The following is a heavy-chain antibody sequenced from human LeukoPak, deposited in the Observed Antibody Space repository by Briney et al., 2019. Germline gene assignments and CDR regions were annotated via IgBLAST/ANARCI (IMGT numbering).Heavy chain of an antibody. CDR3: ARDYPSYGGNDLGY. D-gene: IGHD4-23*01. J-gene: IGHJ4*02. V-gene: IGHV3-23*01. CDR2: ISGSGGDT. CDR1: GFTFSNFP. Sequence: GGSLRLSCAASGFTFSNFPMTWVRQAPGKGLEAFSSISGSGGDTYYKDSVKGRFTISRDNSKNTLYLQMNSLRAEDTAVYYCARDYPSYGGNDLGYWGQGTLVTVSS.